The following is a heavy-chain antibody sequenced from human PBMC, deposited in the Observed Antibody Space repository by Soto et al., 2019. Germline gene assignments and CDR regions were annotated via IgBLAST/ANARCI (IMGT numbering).Heavy chain of an antibody. CDR3: ARTQYCSSTSCYYFDY. D-gene: IGHD2-2*01. CDR1: GSSLRSSGMC. CDR2: IDWDDDK. V-gene: IGHV2-70*11. Sequence: QTLSLTCTFSGSSLRSSGMCVSWIRRPPGKALEWLARIDWDDDKYYSTSLKTRLTISKDTSKNQVVLTMINMDPVDTATYYCARTQYCSSTSCYYFDYWGQGTLVTVSS. J-gene: IGHJ4*02.